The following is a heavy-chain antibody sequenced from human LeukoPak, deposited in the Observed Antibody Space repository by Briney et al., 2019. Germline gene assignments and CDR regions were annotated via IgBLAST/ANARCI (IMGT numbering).Heavy chain of an antibody. CDR2: IYPGDSDT. V-gene: IGHV5-51*01. J-gene: IGHJ5*02. D-gene: IGHD5-18*01. CDR1: GYSFTSYW. CDR3: ARRVGYSYGLNWFDP. Sequence: GESLKISCKGSGYSFTSYWIGWVRQMPGKGLEWMGIIYPGDSDTRYSPSFQGQVTISADKSISTAYLQWSSLKASDTAMYYCARRVGYSYGLNWFDPWRQGTLVTVSS.